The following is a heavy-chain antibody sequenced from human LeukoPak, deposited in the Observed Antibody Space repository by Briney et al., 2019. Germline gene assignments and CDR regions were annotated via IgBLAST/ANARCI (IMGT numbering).Heavy chain of an antibody. Sequence: GGSLRLSCAASGFTFSSYAMSWVRQAPGKGLEWVSAISSSGSTINYADSVKGRFTISRDNAKNSLYLQMNSLRVEDTAVYYCAKDVYLGAFDWWGQGTLVTVSS. CDR3: AKDVYLGAFDW. J-gene: IGHJ4*02. CDR1: GFTFSSYA. D-gene: IGHD7-27*01. CDR2: ISSSGSTI. V-gene: IGHV3-23*01.